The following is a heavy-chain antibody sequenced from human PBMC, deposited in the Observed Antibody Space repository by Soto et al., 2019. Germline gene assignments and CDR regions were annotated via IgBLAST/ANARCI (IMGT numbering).Heavy chain of an antibody. CDR1: GFTFSSYA. J-gene: IGHJ5*02. D-gene: IGHD3-3*01. Sequence: EVQLLESGGGLVQPGGSLRLSCAASGFTFSSYAMSWVRQAPGKGLEWVSAISGSGGSTYYADSVKGRFTISRDNSKNTLYLQMNSLSAEDTAVYYCAKDPRITIFGPGNWFDPWGQGTLVTVSS. CDR2: ISGSGGST. V-gene: IGHV3-23*01. CDR3: AKDPRITIFGPGNWFDP.